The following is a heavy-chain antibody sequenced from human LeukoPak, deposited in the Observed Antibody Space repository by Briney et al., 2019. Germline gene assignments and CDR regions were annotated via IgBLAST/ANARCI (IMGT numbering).Heavy chain of an antibody. CDR2: IYYSGST. D-gene: IGHD3-10*01. CDR1: GGSFSGYY. Sequence: SETLSLTCAVYGGSFSGYYWSWIRQPPGKGLEWIGYIYYSGSTNYNSSLKSRVAISVDTSKNQFSLKLSSVTAADTAVYYCARGGSTSYREFLYNWFDPWGQGTLVTVSS. V-gene: IGHV4-59*01. CDR3: ARGGSTSYREFLYNWFDP. J-gene: IGHJ5*02.